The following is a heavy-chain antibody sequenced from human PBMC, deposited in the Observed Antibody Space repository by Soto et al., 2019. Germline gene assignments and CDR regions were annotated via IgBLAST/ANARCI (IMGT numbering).Heavy chain of an antibody. CDR1: GFTFSSYA. CDR3: AKDSSYYDFWSGYYDY. J-gene: IGHJ4*02. V-gene: IGHV3-23*01. D-gene: IGHD3-3*01. CDR2: ISGSGGST. Sequence: EVQLLESGGGLVQPGGSLRLSCAASGFTFSSYAMSWVRQAPGKGLEWVSAISGSGGSTYYADSVKGLFTISRDNSKNTLYLQMNSLRAEDTAVYYCAKDSSYYDFWSGYYDYWGQGTLVTVSS.